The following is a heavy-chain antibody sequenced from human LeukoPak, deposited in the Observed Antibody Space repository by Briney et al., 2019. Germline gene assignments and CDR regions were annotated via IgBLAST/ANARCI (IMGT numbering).Heavy chain of an antibody. CDR1: GFTFSSYW. D-gene: IGHD6-19*01. CDR3: ARGARQWLVPDFDY. V-gene: IGHV3-7*01. CDR2: IRQDGSEK. J-gene: IGHJ4*02. Sequence: GGSLRLSCAASGFTFSSYWMSWVRQAPGKGLEWVANIRQDGSEKYYVDSVKGRFTISRDNAKNSLYLQMNSLRAEDTAVYYCARGARQWLVPDFDYWGQGTLVTVSS.